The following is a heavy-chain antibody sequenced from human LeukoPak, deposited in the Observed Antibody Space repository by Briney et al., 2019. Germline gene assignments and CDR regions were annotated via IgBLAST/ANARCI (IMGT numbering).Heavy chain of an antibody. D-gene: IGHD5-12*01. V-gene: IGHV1-69*13. CDR3: ARGPGLATIWSRYYMDV. Sequence: SVKVSCKASGGTFSSYGISWVRQAPGQGLEWMGGIIPIFGTPNYAQKFQGRVTITADESTSTAYMELSSLRSEDTAVYYCARGPGLATIWSRYYMDVWGKGTTVTISS. CDR1: GGTFSSYG. CDR2: IIPIFGTP. J-gene: IGHJ6*03.